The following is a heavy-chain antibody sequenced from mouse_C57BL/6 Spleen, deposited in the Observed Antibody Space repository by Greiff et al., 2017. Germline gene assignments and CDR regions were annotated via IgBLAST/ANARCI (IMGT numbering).Heavy chain of an antibody. D-gene: IGHD5-5*01. CDR3: TTYRYAMDY. Sequence: DVQLQESGAELVRPGASVKLSCTASGFNIKDDYMHWVKQRPEQGLEWIGWIDPENGDTEYASKFQGKATITADTSSNTAYLQLSSLTSEDTAVYYCTTYRYAMDYWGQGTSVTVSS. V-gene: IGHV14-4*01. CDR2: IDPENGDT. J-gene: IGHJ4*01. CDR1: GFNIKDDY.